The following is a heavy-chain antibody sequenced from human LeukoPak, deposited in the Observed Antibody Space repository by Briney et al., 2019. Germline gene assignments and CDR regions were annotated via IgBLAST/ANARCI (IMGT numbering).Heavy chain of an antibody. J-gene: IGHJ4*02. Sequence: GGSVRLSGAASGFSFSSYWMSWVRQAPGKGLEGVANIKQDGSEKYYVDSVKGRFTISRDNAKNSLYLQMNSLRAEDTAVYYCARGFRGWYAEGFDYWGQGTVVTVSS. D-gene: IGHD6-19*01. V-gene: IGHV3-7*01. CDR1: GFSFSSYW. CDR2: IKQDGSEK. CDR3: ARGFRGWYAEGFDY.